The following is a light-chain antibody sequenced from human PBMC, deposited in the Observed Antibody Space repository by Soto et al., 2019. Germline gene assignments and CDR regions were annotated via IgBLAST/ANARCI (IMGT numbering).Light chain of an antibody. CDR1: SSNIGTNT. Sequence: QSALTQPPSASGTPGQRVTISCSGSSSNIGTNTVNWYQQFPRSAPKLLMYSSNQQPSGVPDRFSDSKSGTSASLAISGLPSEDEAYYYCAACDGRLNVVLFGGGTKVTVL. J-gene: IGLJ3*02. V-gene: IGLV1-44*01. CDR2: SSN. CDR3: AACDGRLNVVL.